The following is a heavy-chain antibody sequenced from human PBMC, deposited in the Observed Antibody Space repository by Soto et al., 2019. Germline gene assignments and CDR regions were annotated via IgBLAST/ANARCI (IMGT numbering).Heavy chain of an antibody. J-gene: IGHJ6*02. Sequence: GGSLRLSCAASGFTFSNAWMSWVRQAPGKGLEWVGRIKSKTDGGTTDYAAPVKGRFTISRDNSKNTLYLQMNSLRAEDTAVYYCAKTITIFGVVIRNYYYYGMDVWGQGTTVTVSS. CDR2: IKSKTDGGTT. CDR3: AKTITIFGVVIRNYYYYGMDV. V-gene: IGHV3-15*01. CDR1: GFTFSNAW. D-gene: IGHD3-3*01.